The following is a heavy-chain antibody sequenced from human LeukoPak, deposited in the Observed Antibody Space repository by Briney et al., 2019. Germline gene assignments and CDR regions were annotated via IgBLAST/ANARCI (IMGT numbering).Heavy chain of an antibody. CDR2: MNPNSGNT. V-gene: IGHV1-8*01. Sequence: GASVKVSCKASGYTFTSYDINWVRQATGQGLEWMGWMNPNSGNTGYAQKFQGRVTMTRDTSISTAYMELSSLRSEDTAVYYCARGSYYGSGSYYNGGYWGQGTLVTVSS. CDR1: GYTFTSYD. J-gene: IGHJ4*02. D-gene: IGHD3-10*01. CDR3: ARGSYYGSGSYYNGGY.